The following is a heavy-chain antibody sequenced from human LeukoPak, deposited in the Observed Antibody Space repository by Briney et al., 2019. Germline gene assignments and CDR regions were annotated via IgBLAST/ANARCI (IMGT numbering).Heavy chain of an antibody. V-gene: IGHV3-48*04. Sequence: GGSLRLSCAASGFTFSSYSMNWVRQAPGKGLEWVSYISSSSSTIYYADSVKGRFTISRDNAKNSLYLRMNSLRAEDTAVYYCAGNTPYGDYEYYYYYYMDVWGKGTTVTISS. D-gene: IGHD4-17*01. CDR3: AGNTPYGDYEYYYYYYMDV. CDR2: ISSSSSTI. CDR1: GFTFSSYS. J-gene: IGHJ6*03.